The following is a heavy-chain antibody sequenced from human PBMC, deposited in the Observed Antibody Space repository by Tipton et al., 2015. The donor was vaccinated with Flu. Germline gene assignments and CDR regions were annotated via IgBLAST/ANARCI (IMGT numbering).Heavy chain of an antibody. J-gene: IGHJ2*01. CDR3: ERFLIGIAVAGSWYFAL. CDR1: GYSITSAHY. V-gene: IGHV4-38-2*02. CDR2: LYQSGSA. D-gene: IGHD6-19*01. Sequence: LRLSCIVSGYSITSAHYWGWIRQPPGKGLEWIASLYQSGSASYNPSLESRVTISIDTSKNHFALKLNSVTAADTAVYYCERFLIGIAVAGSWYFALWGRGTPFSVSS.